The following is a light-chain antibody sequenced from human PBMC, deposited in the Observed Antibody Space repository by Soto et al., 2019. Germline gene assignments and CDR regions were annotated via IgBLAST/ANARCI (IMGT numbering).Light chain of an antibody. Sequence: DIQMTHSPSTLSASVGDRVTITCRASQSIGSWLAWYQQKPGKAPKLLIYEASSLESGVPSRFSGSGSGAELALTVSSLQPDDFATYYCQQYNTYRLTVGGGTKVDIK. V-gene: IGKV1-5*01. CDR2: EAS. CDR3: QQYNTYRLT. J-gene: IGKJ4*01. CDR1: QSIGSW.